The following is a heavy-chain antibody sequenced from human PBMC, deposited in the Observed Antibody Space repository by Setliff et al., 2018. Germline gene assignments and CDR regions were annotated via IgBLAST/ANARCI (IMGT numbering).Heavy chain of an antibody. CDR2: IYSNENT. Sequence: SETLSLTCTVSGDSITSGSDSWNWVRQPAGKGLEWIGRIYSNENTNYNPSLKSRVTMSIDTSKNQLSLKLSSVTAADTAVYYCARSMIQRNYYCGLDVWGQGTTVTVSS. CDR3: ARSMIQRNYYCGLDV. V-gene: IGHV4-61*02. CDR1: GDSITSGSDS. D-gene: IGHD3-16*01. J-gene: IGHJ6*02.